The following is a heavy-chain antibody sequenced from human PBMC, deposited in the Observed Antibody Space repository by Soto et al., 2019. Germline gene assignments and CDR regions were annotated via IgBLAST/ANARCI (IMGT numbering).Heavy chain of an antibody. J-gene: IGHJ4*02. CDR1: GGSVSSGSYY. V-gene: IGHV4-61*01. Sequence: KASETLSLTCTVSGGSVSSGSYYWSWIRQPPGKGLEWIGYIYYSGSTNYNPSLKSRVTISVDTSKNQFSLKLSSVTAADTAVYYCARGRTPEYSSGWSYYFDYWGQGTLVTVSS. CDR2: IYYSGST. D-gene: IGHD6-19*01. CDR3: ARGRTPEYSSGWSYYFDY.